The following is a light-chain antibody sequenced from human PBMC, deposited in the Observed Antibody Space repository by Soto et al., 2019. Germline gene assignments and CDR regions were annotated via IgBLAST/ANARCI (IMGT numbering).Light chain of an antibody. CDR3: QQSYSTTWT. J-gene: IGKJ1*01. V-gene: IGKV1-39*01. CDR1: QEISNS. Sequence: DMQMTQSPSSLSASVGDGVTITCQASQEISNSLNWYQQKPGKAPKLLIYAASSLQSGVPSRFSGSGSGTDFTLTISSLQPEDFATYYCQQSYSTTWTFGQGTKVDIK. CDR2: AAS.